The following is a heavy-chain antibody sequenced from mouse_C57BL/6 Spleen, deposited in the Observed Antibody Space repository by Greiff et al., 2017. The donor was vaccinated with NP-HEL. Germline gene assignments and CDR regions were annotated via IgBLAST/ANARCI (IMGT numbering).Heavy chain of an antibody. CDR1: GFTFSDYG. CDR3: ARRDEGYAMDY. CDR2: ISSGSSTI. V-gene: IGHV5-17*01. J-gene: IGHJ4*01. Sequence: EVQLQESGGGLVKPGGSLKLSCAASGFTFSDYGMHWVRQAPEKGLEWVAYISSGSSTIYYADTVKGRFTISRDNAKNTLFLQMTSLRSEDTAMYYCARRDEGYAMDYWGQGTSVTVSS. D-gene: IGHD3-3*01.